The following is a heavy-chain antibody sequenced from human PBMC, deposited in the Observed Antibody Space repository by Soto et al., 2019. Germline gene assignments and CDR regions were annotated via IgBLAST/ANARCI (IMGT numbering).Heavy chain of an antibody. Sequence: PSETLSLTCTVSGGSVSSGSYYWSWIRQPPGKGLEWIGYIYYSGSTNYNPSLKSRVTISVDTSKNQFSLKLSSVTAADTAVYYCARDSRYYDFWSDNYYYYGMDVWGQGTTVTVSS. J-gene: IGHJ6*02. D-gene: IGHD3-3*01. V-gene: IGHV4-61*01. CDR1: GGSVSSGSYY. CDR3: ARDSRYYDFWSDNYYYYGMDV. CDR2: IYYSGST.